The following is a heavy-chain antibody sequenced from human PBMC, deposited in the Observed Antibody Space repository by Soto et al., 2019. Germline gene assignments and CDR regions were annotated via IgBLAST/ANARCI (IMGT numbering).Heavy chain of an antibody. CDR1: GFTFSSYA. CDR3: ATLKGYCSSTSCSHNWFDP. J-gene: IGHJ5*02. V-gene: IGHV3-48*01. CDR2: ISSSSSTI. D-gene: IGHD2-2*01. Sequence: GGSLRLSCAASGFTFSSYAMSWVRQAPGKGLEWVSDISSSSSTIYYADSVKGRFTISRDNAKNSLYLQMNSLRAEDTAVYYCATLKGYCSSTSCSHNWFDPWGQGTLVTVSS.